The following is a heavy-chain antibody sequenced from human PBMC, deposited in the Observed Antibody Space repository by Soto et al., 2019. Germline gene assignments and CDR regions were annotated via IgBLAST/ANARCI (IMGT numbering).Heavy chain of an antibody. Sequence: SETLSLTCTVSGGSISSSSYYWGWIRQPPGKGLEWIGSIYYSGSTYYNPSLKSRVTISVDTSKNQFSLKLSSVTAADTAVYYCARVEVRGVIRRSNYYYYMDVWGKGTTVTVSS. CDR1: GGSISSSSYY. J-gene: IGHJ6*03. V-gene: IGHV4-39*01. CDR3: ARVEVRGVIRRSNYYYYMDV. D-gene: IGHD3-10*01. CDR2: IYYSGST.